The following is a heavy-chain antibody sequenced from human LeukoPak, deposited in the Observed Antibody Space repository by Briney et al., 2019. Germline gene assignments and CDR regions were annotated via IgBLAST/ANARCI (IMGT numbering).Heavy chain of an antibody. D-gene: IGHD3-3*01. CDR3: ARTPYDFWSGYWRTQFDY. J-gene: IGHJ4*02. CDR1: GYSISSSYY. Sequence: PSETLSLTCAVSGYSISSSYYWGWIRQPPGKGLEWIGSIYYSGSTYYNPSLKSRVTISVDTSKNQFSLKLSSVTAADTAVYYCARTPYDFWSGYWRTQFDYWGQGTLVTVSS. V-gene: IGHV4-38-2*01. CDR2: IYYSGST.